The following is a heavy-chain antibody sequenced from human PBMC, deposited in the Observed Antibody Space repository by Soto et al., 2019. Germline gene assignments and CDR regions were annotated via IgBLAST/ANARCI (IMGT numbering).Heavy chain of an antibody. CDR1: GGSISSGGYY. CDR3: ARVSGSSGYYGFGGQFDY. Sequence: QVQLQESGPGLVTPSQTLSLTCTVSGGSISSGGYYWSWIRQHPGKGLEWIGYFYYSGSTYYNPSLKSRVTISVDTSKNQFSLKLISVTAADTAVYYCARVSGSSGYYGFGGQFDYWGQGTLVTVSS. D-gene: IGHD3-22*01. J-gene: IGHJ4*02. V-gene: IGHV4-31*03. CDR2: FYYSGST.